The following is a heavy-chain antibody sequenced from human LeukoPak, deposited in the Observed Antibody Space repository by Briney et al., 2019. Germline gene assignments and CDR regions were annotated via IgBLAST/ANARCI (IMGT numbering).Heavy chain of an antibody. V-gene: IGHV1-2*02. J-gene: IGHJ5*02. CDR2: INPNSGGT. CDR1: GYTFSGYY. Sequence: ASVKVSCKASGYTFSGYYIHWVRQAPGQGLEWMGWINPNSGGTNYARKFQGRVTMTRATSITTAYMELGRLTSDDTAVYYCARGLPGGFDPWGQGTLVTVSS. CDR3: ARGLPGGFDP. D-gene: IGHD3-16*01.